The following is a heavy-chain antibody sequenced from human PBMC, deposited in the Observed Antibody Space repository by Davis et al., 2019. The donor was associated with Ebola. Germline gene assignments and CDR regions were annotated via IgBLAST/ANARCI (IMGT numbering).Heavy chain of an antibody. CDR3: ARGRSSWLYYGMDV. D-gene: IGHD6-13*01. V-gene: IGHV4-34*01. Sequence: SETLSLTCAVYGGSFIGYYWSWIRQPPGKGLEWIGEIDHSGSTNYNPSLKSRVTISVDTSKNQFSLKLSSVTAADTAVYYCARGRSSWLYYGMDVWGQGTTVTVSS. CDR1: GGSFIGYY. J-gene: IGHJ6*02. CDR2: IDHSGST.